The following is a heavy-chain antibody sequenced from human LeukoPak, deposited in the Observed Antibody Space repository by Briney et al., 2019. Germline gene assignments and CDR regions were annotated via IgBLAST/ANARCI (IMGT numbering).Heavy chain of an antibody. D-gene: IGHD3-9*01. Sequence: GASVKVSCKASGYTFNSYGISRVRQAPGQGLEWMGWISAYNGNTNYAQKLQGRVTMTTDTSTSTAYMELRSLRSDDTAVYYCARVTPGGYEGFDWLENFDYWGRGTLVTVSS. J-gene: IGHJ4*02. CDR1: GYTFNSYG. CDR3: ARVTPGGYEGFDWLENFDY. CDR2: ISAYNGNT. V-gene: IGHV1-18*04.